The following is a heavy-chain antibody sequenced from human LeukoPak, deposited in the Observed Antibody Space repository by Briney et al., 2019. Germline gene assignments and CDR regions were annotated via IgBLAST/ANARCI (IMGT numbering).Heavy chain of an antibody. CDR2: INNSGGT. V-gene: IGHV4-34*01. D-gene: IGHD2-15*01. CDR1: TASFSCYN. CDR3: ASAGVLLR. Sequence: KRAAMLSLTGAVDTASFSCYNRRWSRQPPGKGLEWVGEINNSGGTNYKPSLKSRLTISGDTSKNKFSLRGNSVHAADTAVYYCASAGVLLRWGQGTLFTVSS. J-gene: IGHJ4*02.